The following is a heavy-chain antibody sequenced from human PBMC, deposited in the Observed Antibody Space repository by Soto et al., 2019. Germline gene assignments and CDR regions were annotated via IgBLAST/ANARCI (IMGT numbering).Heavy chain of an antibody. CDR2: ISSSSSYI. J-gene: IGHJ6*02. V-gene: IGHV3-21*01. CDR1: GFTFSSYS. Sequence: GGSLRLSCAASGFTFSSYSMNWVRQAPGKXLEWVSSISSSSSYIYYADSVKGRFTISRDNAKNSLYLQMNSLRAEDTAVYYCARDLGGYDYWGPAEYYYGMDVWGQGTTVTVSS. D-gene: IGHD5-12*01. CDR3: ARDLGGYDYWGPAEYYYGMDV.